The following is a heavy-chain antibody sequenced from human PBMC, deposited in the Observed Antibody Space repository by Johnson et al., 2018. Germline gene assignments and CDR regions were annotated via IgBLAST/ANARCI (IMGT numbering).Heavy chain of an antibody. D-gene: IGHD3-3*01. CDR3: ARGDSMFGVDAYSDDYCYYVDV. J-gene: IGHJ6*03. CDR1: GGSISSYY. CDR2: IYYSGST. Sequence: QVQLQESGPGLVKPSETLSLPCTVSGGSISSYYWSWITQPPGKGLEWIGYIYYSGSTNYNPSLKSRVTISVDTSKNQFSRRLGSVAAADTAVYYCARGDSMFGVDAYSDDYCYYVDVRGKGTTVTVSS. V-gene: IGHV4-59*01.